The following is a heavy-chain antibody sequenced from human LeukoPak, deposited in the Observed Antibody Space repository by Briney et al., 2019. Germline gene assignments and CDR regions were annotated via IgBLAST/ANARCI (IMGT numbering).Heavy chain of an antibody. D-gene: IGHD6-19*01. Sequence: GGSLRLSCAASGFTFSSYSMNWVRQAPGKGLEWVSSISSSSSYIYYADSVKGRFTISRDNAKNSLYLQMSSLRAEGTAVYYCARDYIAVAGTLGNYYYGMDVRGQGTTVTVSS. J-gene: IGHJ6*02. V-gene: IGHV3-21*01. CDR2: ISSSSSYI. CDR1: GFTFSSYS. CDR3: ARDYIAVAGTLGNYYYGMDV.